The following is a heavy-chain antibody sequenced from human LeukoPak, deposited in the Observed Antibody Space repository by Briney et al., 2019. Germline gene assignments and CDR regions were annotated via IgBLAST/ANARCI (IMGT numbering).Heavy chain of an antibody. Sequence: GGSLRLSCVASGFTFTSYWMNWVRQAPGKGLEWVANIKPNGDSNYVDSVKDRFTICRDNAKNSVFLQMNSLRAEDTAVYYCPREDGTLDYWGQGALVTVSS. J-gene: IGHJ4*02. V-gene: IGHV3-7*01. CDR2: IKPNGDS. CDR3: PREDGTLDY. D-gene: IGHD2/OR15-2a*01. CDR1: GFTFTSYW.